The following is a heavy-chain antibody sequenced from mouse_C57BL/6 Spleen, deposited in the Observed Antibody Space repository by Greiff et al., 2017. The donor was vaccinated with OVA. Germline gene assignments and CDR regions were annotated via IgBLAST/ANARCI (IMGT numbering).Heavy chain of an antibody. CDR1: GFNITDYY. D-gene: IGHD2-5*01. Sequence: EVQLQQSGAELVKPGASVTLSCTASGFNITDYYMHWVKQRTEQGLEWIGRIDPEDGETKYAPKFQGKATITADTSSNTAYLQLSSLTSEDTAVYYCASLYSNYVAYWGQGTLVTVSA. CDR3: ASLYSNYVAY. CDR2: IDPEDGET. V-gene: IGHV14-2*01. J-gene: IGHJ3*01.